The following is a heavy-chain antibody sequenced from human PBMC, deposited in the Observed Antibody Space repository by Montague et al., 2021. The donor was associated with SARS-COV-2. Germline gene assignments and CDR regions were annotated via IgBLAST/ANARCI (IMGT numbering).Heavy chain of an antibody. V-gene: IGHV4-39*01. CDR3: ARHLAISGPAAVSDY. CDR1: GDSISSGYFY. CDR2: IHYNGIT. D-gene: IGHD2-2*01. J-gene: IGHJ4*02. Sequence: SETLSLTCTVSGDSISSGYFYWGWIRQPPGKGLEWVGTIHYNGITYYNPSLKSRVTISVDTSRNQFSLKLSSVTVADTAIYYCARHLAISGPAAVSDYWGQGTLVTVSS.